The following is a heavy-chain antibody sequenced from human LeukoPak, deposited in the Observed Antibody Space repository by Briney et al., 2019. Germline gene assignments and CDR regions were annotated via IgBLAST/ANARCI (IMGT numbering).Heavy chain of an antibody. CDR2: VSYDGTNK. Sequence: HPGRSLRLSCAASGFTFSSYAMHWVRQAPGKGLEWVAVVSYDGTNKYYADSVKGRFTISRDNSKNTLYLQMNSLRAEDTAVYYCAKEHNWGFWYFDLWGRGTLVTVSS. V-gene: IGHV3-30-3*01. J-gene: IGHJ2*01. CDR1: GFTFSSYA. CDR3: AKEHNWGFWYFDL. D-gene: IGHD7-27*01.